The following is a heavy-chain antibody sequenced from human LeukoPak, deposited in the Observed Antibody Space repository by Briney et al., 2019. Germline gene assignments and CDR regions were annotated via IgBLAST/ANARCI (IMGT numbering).Heavy chain of an antibody. CDR2: IHTSGST. CDR3: AITLGARRLAY. Sequence: SETLSLTCTVSGGSISSYYWSWIRQPAGKGLEWIGRIHTSGSTNYNSSLKSRVTMSADTSKNQFSLKLSSVTAADTAVYYCAITLGARRLAYWGQGTLVTVSS. CDR1: GGSISSYY. J-gene: IGHJ4*02. V-gene: IGHV4-4*07. D-gene: IGHD1-26*01.